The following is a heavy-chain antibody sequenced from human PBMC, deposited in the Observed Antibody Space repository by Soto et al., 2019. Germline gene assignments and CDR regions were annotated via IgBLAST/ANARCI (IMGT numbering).Heavy chain of an antibody. J-gene: IGHJ4*02. CDR1: GYTFTNYY. CDR3: AREPRDSFNLDN. CDR2: ISPSEGTT. Sequence: QVQLVQSGAEVKKPAASVKVSCKASGYTFTNYYMHWVRQAPGQGLEWMGIISPSEGTTRYTQLFQGRVAMTRDTSTSTVYMELSSLRSEDTAVYYCAREPRDSFNLDNWCQGTLVTVSS. V-gene: IGHV1-46*01.